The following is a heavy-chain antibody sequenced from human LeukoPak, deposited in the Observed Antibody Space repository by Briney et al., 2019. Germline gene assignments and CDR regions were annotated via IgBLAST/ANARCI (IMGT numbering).Heavy chain of an antibody. Sequence: GGSLRLSCAASGFTFSSYAMSWVRQAPGKGLEWVSLISSSSSHIHYADSVRGRFTISRDNSKNTLYLQMNSLRADDTAVYYCAKSGYNRFDYWGQGTLVTVSS. D-gene: IGHD5-24*01. CDR1: GFTFSSYA. CDR2: ISSSSSHI. V-gene: IGHV3-23*01. CDR3: AKSGYNRFDY. J-gene: IGHJ4*02.